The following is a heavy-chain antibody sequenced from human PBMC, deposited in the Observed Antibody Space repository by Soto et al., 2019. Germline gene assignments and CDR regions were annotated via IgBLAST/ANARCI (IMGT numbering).Heavy chain of an antibody. CDR3: AREVQVHTPAFVY. Sequence: QVQLVQSGAEMKKPGSSVKVSCQSSGGTFNTYAMNWVRQAPGQGPEWMGDISPMFGAANYAPKFQGRVTITADDSTGTSYMQLSSLTSVDTSLYFCAREVQVHTPAFVYWGQGTLVTVSS. V-gene: IGHV1-69*19. CDR2: ISPMFGAA. D-gene: IGHD3-10*01. J-gene: IGHJ4*02. CDR1: GGTFNTYA.